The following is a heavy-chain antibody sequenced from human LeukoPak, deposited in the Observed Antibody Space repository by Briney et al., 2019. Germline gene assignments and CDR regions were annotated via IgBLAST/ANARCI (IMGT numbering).Heavy chain of an antibody. Sequence: SETLSLTCTVSGGSISSGSYYWSWIRQPAGNGLEWIGRIYTSGSTNYNPSLKSRVTISADTSKNQFSLKLSSVTAADTAVYYCARAVGGGAFDIWGQGTMVTVSS. CDR1: GGSISSGSYY. J-gene: IGHJ3*02. D-gene: IGHD1-26*01. V-gene: IGHV4-61*02. CDR3: ARAVGGGAFDI. CDR2: IYTSGST.